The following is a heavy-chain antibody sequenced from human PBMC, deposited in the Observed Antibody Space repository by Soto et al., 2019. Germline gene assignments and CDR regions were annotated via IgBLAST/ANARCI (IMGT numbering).Heavy chain of an antibody. CDR2: IYYSGST. Sequence: SETLSLTCAVSGGSISSDGYYCSWIRQHPGKGLDWIGYIYYSGSTNYNPSLKSRVTISVDTSKNQFSLKLSSVTAADTAVYYCARYGGTYGDMQGRGIPDFDYCGEGTLVTVTS. V-gene: IGHV4-31*11. J-gene: IGHJ4*02. D-gene: IGHD4-17*01. CDR1: GGSISSDGYY. CDR3: ARYGGTYGDMQGRGIPDFDY.